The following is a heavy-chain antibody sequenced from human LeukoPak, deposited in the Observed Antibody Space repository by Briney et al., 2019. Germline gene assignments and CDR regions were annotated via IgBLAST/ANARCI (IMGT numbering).Heavy chain of an antibody. CDR2: VSGSGKNT. Sequence: PGGSLRISCAASGFTFDNYAMNWVRQAPGQGLEWVSAVSGSGKNTYYSDSVKGRFIISRDTPNNTLYLQMNSLRTEDTAIYYCAIAHRGGLRFSVGFRYMDVWGEGTTVTVSS. V-gene: IGHV3-23*01. D-gene: IGHD3-3*01. CDR1: GFTFDNYA. CDR3: AIAHRGGLRFSVGFRYMDV. J-gene: IGHJ6*03.